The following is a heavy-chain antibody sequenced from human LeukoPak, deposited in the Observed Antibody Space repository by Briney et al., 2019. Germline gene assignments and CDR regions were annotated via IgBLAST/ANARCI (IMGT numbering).Heavy chain of an antibody. J-gene: IGHJ4*02. CDR2: IIPIFGTA. Sequence: SVKVSCKASGYTFTTNGISWVRQAPGQGLEWMGGIIPIFGTANYAQKFQGRVTITADKSTSTAYMELSSLRSEDTAVYYCARDLAAAGTIDYWGQGTLVTVSS. D-gene: IGHD6-13*01. CDR1: GYTFTTNG. V-gene: IGHV1-69*06. CDR3: ARDLAAAGTIDY.